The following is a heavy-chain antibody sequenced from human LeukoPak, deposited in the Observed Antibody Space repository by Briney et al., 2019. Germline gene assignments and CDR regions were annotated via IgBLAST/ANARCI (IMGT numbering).Heavy chain of an antibody. V-gene: IGHV4-59*01. CDR1: GDSISTYY. J-gene: IGHJ6*02. Sequence: SETPSLTCTVSGDSISTYYWSWIRQPPGKGLEWIAYIHYRGSTTYNPSLRSRVTISVDTSRNQFSLKLSSVTAADTAVYYCARDRYCSSTSCWGDYYYGMDVWGQGTTVTVSS. D-gene: IGHD2-2*01. CDR2: IHYRGST. CDR3: ARDRYCSSTSCWGDYYYGMDV.